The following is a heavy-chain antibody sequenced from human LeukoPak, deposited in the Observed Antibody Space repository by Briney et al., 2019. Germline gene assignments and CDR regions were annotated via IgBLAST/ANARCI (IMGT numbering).Heavy chain of an antibody. J-gene: IGHJ5*02. CDR3: ATAGYCSGGSCSDWFDP. Sequence: ASVTVSCKASGSTFTDNYIHWVRQAPGQGLEWMGWISPNSGGINYARKFQGRVTMTRDTSIGTAYMELSRLSSDDTAVYYCATAGYCSGGSCSDWFDPWGQGTLVTVSS. D-gene: IGHD2-15*01. CDR1: GSTFTDNY. V-gene: IGHV1-2*02. CDR2: ISPNSGGI.